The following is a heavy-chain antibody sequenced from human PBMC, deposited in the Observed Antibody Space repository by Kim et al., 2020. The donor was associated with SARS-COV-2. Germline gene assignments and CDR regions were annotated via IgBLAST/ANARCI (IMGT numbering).Heavy chain of an antibody. Sequence: DSGKARVTVSRDNSQNTLYLQMSSLRAEDTAIYYCANPRQPDYWGQGTLVTVSS. CDR3: ANPRQPDY. D-gene: IGHD6-13*01. V-gene: IGHV3-23*01. J-gene: IGHJ4*02.